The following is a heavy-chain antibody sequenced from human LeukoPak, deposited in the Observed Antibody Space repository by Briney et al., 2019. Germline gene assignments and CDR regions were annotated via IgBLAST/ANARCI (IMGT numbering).Heavy chain of an antibody. Sequence: ASVKVSCKASGYTFTSYDINWVRQATGQGLEWMGWMNPNSGNTGYAQKFQGRVTMTRNTSISTAYMELSSLRSEDTAVHYCASNGYSYGTFDYWGQGTLVTVSS. J-gene: IGHJ4*02. V-gene: IGHV1-8*01. CDR3: ASNGYSYGTFDY. CDR2: MNPNSGNT. D-gene: IGHD5-18*01. CDR1: GYTFTSYD.